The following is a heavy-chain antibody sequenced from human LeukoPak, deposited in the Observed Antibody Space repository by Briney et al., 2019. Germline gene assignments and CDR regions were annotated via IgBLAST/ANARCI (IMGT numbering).Heavy chain of an antibody. CDR3: ARRTRGYGSGSHSQLVPWFDP. CDR1: GGSISSSTYF. CDR2: SYSGGSP. D-gene: IGHD3-10*01. Sequence: SETLSLTCTVSGGSISSSTYFWGWIRQPPGKGLEWIGNSYSGGSPSYNPSLKSRVTISVDTSKSQFSLKLNSVTAADTAVYYCARRTRGYGSGSHSQLVPWFDPWGQGTLVTVSS. V-gene: IGHV4-39*01. J-gene: IGHJ5*02.